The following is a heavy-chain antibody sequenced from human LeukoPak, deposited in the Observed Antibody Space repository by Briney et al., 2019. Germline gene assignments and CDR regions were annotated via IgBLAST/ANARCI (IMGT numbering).Heavy chain of an antibody. V-gene: IGHV4-59*01. D-gene: IGHD1-7*01. J-gene: IGHJ4*02. CDR1: VADIRTYY. CDR2: IYYTGST. CDR3: ARGQPNYFRAADD. Sequence: SETLSLTCTVSVADIRTYYWSWLRQPPGKGLEWIGHIYYTGSTSYNPSLKSRVTMSVDTSKNQFSLKMKSVPAADTALYYCARGQPNYFRAADDCGQGTLVTVSS.